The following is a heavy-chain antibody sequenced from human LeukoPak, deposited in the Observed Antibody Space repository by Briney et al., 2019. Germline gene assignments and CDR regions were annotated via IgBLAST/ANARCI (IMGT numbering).Heavy chain of an antibody. CDR1: GGTFSSYA. J-gene: IGHJ4*02. CDR3: ASTPWDSSGYYHFDY. D-gene: IGHD3-22*01. Sequence: SVKVSCKASGGTFSSYAISWVRQAPGQGLEWMGGIIPIFGTANYAQKFQGRVTITTDESTSTACMELSSLRSEDTAVYYCASTPWDSSGYYHFDYWGQGTLVTVSS. V-gene: IGHV1-69*05. CDR2: IIPIFGTA.